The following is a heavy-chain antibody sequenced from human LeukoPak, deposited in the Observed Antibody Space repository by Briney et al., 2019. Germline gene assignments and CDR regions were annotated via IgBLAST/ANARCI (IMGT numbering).Heavy chain of an antibody. Sequence: RGSLRLSCAAPGFTFSSYAMSWVRPSIGKGLYSVSAISGSGGSTYYADSVKGRFTISRDNSKNTLYLQMNSLRAEDTAVYYCAKDLGGWYKTFDYWGQGTLVTVSS. J-gene: IGHJ4*02. CDR1: GFTFSSYA. D-gene: IGHD6-19*01. CDR2: ISGSGGST. V-gene: IGHV3-23*01. CDR3: AKDLGGWYKTFDY.